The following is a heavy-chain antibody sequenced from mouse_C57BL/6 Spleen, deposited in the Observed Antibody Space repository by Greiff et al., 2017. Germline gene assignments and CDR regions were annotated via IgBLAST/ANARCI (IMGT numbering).Heavy chain of an antibody. CDR2: INPNNGGT. CDR3: ARLGGGNPGYFDY. CDR1: GYTFTDYY. Sequence: EVQLQQSGPELVKPGASVKISCKASGYTFTDYYMNWVKQSHGKSLEWIGDINPNNGGTSYNQKFKGKATLTVDKSSSTAYMELRSLTSEDSAVYYCARLGGGNPGYFDYWGQGTTLTVSS. D-gene: IGHD2-1*01. V-gene: IGHV1-26*01. J-gene: IGHJ2*01.